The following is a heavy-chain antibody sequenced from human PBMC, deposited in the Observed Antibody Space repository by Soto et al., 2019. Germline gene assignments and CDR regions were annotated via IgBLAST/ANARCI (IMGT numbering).Heavy chain of an antibody. CDR2: INHSGST. CDR3: AREQDTAMVLNYYYYGMDV. V-gene: IGHV4-34*01. J-gene: IGHJ6*02. Sequence: PSETLSLTCAVYGGSFSGYYWSWIRQPPGKGLEWIGEINHSGSTNYNPSLKSRVTISVDTSKNQFSLKLSSVTAADTAVYYCAREQDTAMVLNYYYYGMDVWGQGTTVTRLL. CDR1: GGSFSGYY. D-gene: IGHD5-18*01.